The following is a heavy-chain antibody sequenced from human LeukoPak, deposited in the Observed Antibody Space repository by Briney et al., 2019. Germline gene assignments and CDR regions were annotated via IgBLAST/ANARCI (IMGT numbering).Heavy chain of an antibody. V-gene: IGHV4-61*02. J-gene: IGHJ5*02. CDR2: IYTSGST. CDR3: ARDHLSSSWYSWFDP. D-gene: IGHD6-13*01. CDR1: GGSISSGSYF. Sequence: PSETLSLTCTVSGGSISSGSYFWSWIRQPAGKGLEWIGRIYTSGSTNYNPSLKSRVTISVDTSKNQFSLKLSSVTAADTAVYYCARDHLSSSWYSWFDPWGQGTLVTVSS.